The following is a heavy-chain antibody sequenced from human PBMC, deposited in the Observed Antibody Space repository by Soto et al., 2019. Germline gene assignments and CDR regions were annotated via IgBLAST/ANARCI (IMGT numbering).Heavy chain of an antibody. CDR1: GFSLTTRAVG. CDR2: FYWDDDK. CDR3: ARKRSIKTLYACDV. Sequence: QITLKESGPTLVKPTQTLTLTCTCPGFSLTTRAVGVAWSRQPPGKDLEWFALFYWDDDKRYSPSLNGSLTITKDNSKHQVVLTMTNMTAVNTAPYYCARKRSIKTLYACDVWGQGTMVTVSS. D-gene: IGHD2-21*01. V-gene: IGHV2-5*02. J-gene: IGHJ3*01.